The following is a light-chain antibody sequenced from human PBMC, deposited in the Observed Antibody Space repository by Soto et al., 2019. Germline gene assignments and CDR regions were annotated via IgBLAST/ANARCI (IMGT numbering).Light chain of an antibody. CDR2: DAS. Sequence: EIVLTQSPATLSLSPGERATLSCRASQNVGTFLAWYQHKPGQSPRLLISDASKTATGIPARFSGSGSGTDFNLTISSLEPEDFAVYYCQQRGNWPLTFGGGTKVEIK. V-gene: IGKV3-11*01. J-gene: IGKJ4*01. CDR1: QNVGTF. CDR3: QQRGNWPLT.